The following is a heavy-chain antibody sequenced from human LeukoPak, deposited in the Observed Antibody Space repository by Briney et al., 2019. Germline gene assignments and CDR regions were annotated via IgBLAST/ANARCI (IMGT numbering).Heavy chain of an antibody. CDR2: INSGGTT. CDR1: GFTVSNNY. CDR3: ARLDSKGNYFDF. Sequence: GGSLRLSCAASGFTVSNNYMTWVRQAPGRGLEWVSFINSGGTTYYADSVKGRFTISRDSSRNMLYLQMNSLRAEDTAVYYCARLDSKGNYFDFWGQGTLVTVSS. V-gene: IGHV3-53*01. D-gene: IGHD3-22*01. J-gene: IGHJ4*02.